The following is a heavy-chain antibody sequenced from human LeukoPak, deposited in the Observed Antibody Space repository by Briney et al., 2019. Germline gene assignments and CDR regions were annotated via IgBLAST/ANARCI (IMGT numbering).Heavy chain of an antibody. D-gene: IGHD3-22*01. CDR3: ARDYYDSSGYYIGHFDY. V-gene: IGHV1-69*04. J-gene: IGHJ4*02. CDR1: GGTFSSYA. Sequence: ASVKVSCKASGGTFSSYAISWVRQAPGQGLEWMGRIIPILGIANYAQKFQGRVTITADKSTSTAYMELSSLRSEDTAVYYCARDYYDSSGYYIGHFDYWGQGTLVTVSS. CDR2: IIPILGIA.